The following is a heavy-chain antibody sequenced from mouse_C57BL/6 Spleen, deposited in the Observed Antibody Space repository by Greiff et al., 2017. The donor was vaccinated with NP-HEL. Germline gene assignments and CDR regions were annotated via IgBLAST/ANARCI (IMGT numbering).Heavy chain of an antibody. Sequence: VQLQESGAELVRPGASVTLSCKASGYTFTDYEMHWVKQTPVHGLEWIGAIDPETGGTAYNQKFKGKAILTADKSSSTAYMELRSLTSEDSAVYYCTKHGYYVWGQGTTLTVSS. CDR2: IDPETGGT. CDR3: TKHGYYV. V-gene: IGHV1-15*01. J-gene: IGHJ2*01. CDR1: GYTFTDYE. D-gene: IGHD2-3*01.